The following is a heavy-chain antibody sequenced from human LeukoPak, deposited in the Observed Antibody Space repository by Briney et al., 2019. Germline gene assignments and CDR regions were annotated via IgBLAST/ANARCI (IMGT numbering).Heavy chain of an antibody. J-gene: IGHJ6*02. D-gene: IGHD1-26*01. CDR3: ARWGGATRRGYYYYYGMDV. Sequence: LETLSLTCAVYGGSFSGYYWSWIRQPPGKGLEWIGEINHSGSTNYNPSLKSRVTISVDTSKNQFSLKLSSVTAADTAVYYCARWGGATRRGYYYYYGMDVWGQGTTVTVSS. CDR1: GGSFSGYY. CDR2: INHSGST. V-gene: IGHV4-34*01.